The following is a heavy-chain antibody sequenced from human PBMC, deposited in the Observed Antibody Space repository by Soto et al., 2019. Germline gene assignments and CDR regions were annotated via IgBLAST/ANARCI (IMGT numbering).Heavy chain of an antibody. CDR3: ARDHNQLRGYSYGSSSFDY. Sequence: VASVKVSCKASGYTFTSYGISWVRQAPGQGLEWMGWISAYNGNTNYAQKLQGRVTMTTDTSTSTAYMELRSLRSDDTAVYYCARDHNQLRGYSYGSSSFDYWGQGTLVTVSS. CDR2: ISAYNGNT. J-gene: IGHJ4*02. CDR1: GYTFTSYG. D-gene: IGHD5-18*01. V-gene: IGHV1-18*04.